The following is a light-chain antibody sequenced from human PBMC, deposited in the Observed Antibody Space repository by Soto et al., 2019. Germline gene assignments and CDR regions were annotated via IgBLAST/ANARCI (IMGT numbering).Light chain of an antibody. CDR3: QQRSNCPLT. CDR1: QSVSSY. Sequence: EIVLTQSQATLSLSPGERATLSCRASQSVSSYLTWYQQRPGQAPRLLIYDASNRATGIPGRSSGSGSGTDFTLTISSLEPEDFAVYYCQQRSNCPLTFGGGTKVEIK. J-gene: IGKJ4*01. CDR2: DAS. V-gene: IGKV3-11*01.